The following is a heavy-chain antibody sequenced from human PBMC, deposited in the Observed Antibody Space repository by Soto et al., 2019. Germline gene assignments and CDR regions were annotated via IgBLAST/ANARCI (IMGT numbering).Heavy chain of an antibody. J-gene: IGHJ4*02. D-gene: IGHD7-27*01. V-gene: IGHV1-69*01. CDR3: AIEVWGRGGYYLDS. CDR2: IIPVFGTT. CDR1: GGTFNSFG. Sequence: QVHVVQSGAEVKKPGTSVKVTCKAFGGTFNSFGINWVRQARGQGLEWMGGIIPVFGTTKYAQKFRDRVTLVADGSTSTSYMELSSLTSDDTAVYYCAIEVWGRGGYYLDSWGQGTLVTVSS.